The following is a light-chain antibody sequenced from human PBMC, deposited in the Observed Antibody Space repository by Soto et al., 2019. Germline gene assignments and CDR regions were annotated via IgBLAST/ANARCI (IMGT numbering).Light chain of an antibody. V-gene: IGKV1-8*01. J-gene: IGKJ1*01. CDR1: QGISSY. Sequence: AIRMTQSPSSFSASTGDRVTITCRASQGISSYLAWYQQKPGKAPKLLIYDASSLESGVPSRFSGSGSGTEFTLTISSLQPDDFATYYCQQYNSYSAWTFGQGTKVDI. CDR2: DAS. CDR3: QQYNSYSAWT.